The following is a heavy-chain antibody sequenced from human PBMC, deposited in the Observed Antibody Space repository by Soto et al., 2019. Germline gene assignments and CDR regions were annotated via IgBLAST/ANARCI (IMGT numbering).Heavy chain of an antibody. CDR3: ARVTTTMIVVVIKRFDF. V-gene: IGHV1-18*04. CDR1: GYTFTSYG. D-gene: IGHD3-22*01. Sequence: ASVKVSCKASGYTFTSYGISWVRQAPGQGLEWMGWISVYNGNTNYAQKLQGRVTMTTDTSTSTAYMALRSLRSDDTAVYYCARVTTTMIVVVIKRFDFWGQGTLLTVS. J-gene: IGHJ4*02. CDR2: ISVYNGNT.